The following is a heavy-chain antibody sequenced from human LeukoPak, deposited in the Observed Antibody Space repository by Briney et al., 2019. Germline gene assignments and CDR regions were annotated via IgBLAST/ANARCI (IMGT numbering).Heavy chain of an antibody. V-gene: IGHV4-30-2*01. J-gene: IGHJ2*01. D-gene: IGHD3-10*01. Sequence: PSATLSLTCAVSGGSISSGGYSWSWIRQPPGKGLEWIGYIYHSGSTYYNPSLKSRVTISVDRSKNQFSLKLSSVTAADTAVYYCARVDYGSENNWYFDLWGRGTLVTVSS. CDR2: IYHSGST. CDR3: ARVDYGSENNWYFDL. CDR1: GGSISSGGYS.